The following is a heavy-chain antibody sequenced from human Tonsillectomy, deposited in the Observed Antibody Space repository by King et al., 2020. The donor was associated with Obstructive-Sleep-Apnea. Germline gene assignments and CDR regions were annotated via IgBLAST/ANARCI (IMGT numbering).Heavy chain of an antibody. CDR3: SPVLFGSYDSFAPNDY. CDR1: GFTFSNAW. J-gene: IGHJ4*02. CDR2: IKSKTDGGTT. D-gene: IGHD1-26*01. V-gene: IGHV3-15*01. Sequence: VQLVESGGGLVKPGGSLRLSCAASGFTFSNAWMSWVRQAPGKGLEWVGRIKSKTDGGTTDYAAPVKGRFTISRDDSKNTLYLQMNSLKTEDTAVYYCSPVLFGSYDSFAPNDYWGQGTLVTVSS.